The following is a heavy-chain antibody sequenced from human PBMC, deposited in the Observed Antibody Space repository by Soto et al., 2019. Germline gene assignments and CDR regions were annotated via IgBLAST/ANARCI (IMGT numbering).Heavy chain of an antibody. CDR1: GYTFTSYA. Sequence: GASVKVSCKASGYTFTSYAMHWVRQAPGQRLEWMGWINAGNGNPKYSQKFQGRVTITRDTSASTAYMELSSLRSEDTALFYCTRTLTPNPAEYFQHWGQGTLVTAPQ. CDR2: INAGNGNP. D-gene: IGHD3-16*01. J-gene: IGHJ1*01. V-gene: IGHV1-3*01. CDR3: TRTLTPNPAEYFQH.